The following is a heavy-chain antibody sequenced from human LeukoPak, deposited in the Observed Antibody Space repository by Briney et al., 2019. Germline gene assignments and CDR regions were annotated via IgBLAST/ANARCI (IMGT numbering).Heavy chain of an antibody. Sequence: PGPCLRLSCAPSGLSFSSDAISSVRPAPREGLEWVSAISGSGGSTYYADSLKGRFTISRDNSKNTVYLQMNSLRAEDTAVYYCAKDLFSYYDSSGYCLFDYWGQGTLVTVSS. V-gene: IGHV3-23*01. D-gene: IGHD3-22*01. CDR1: GLSFSSDA. J-gene: IGHJ4*02. CDR2: ISGSGGST. CDR3: AKDLFSYYDSSGYCLFDY.